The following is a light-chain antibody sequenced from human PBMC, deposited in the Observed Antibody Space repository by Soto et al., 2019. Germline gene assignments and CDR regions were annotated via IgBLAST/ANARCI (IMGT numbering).Light chain of an antibody. V-gene: IGKV1-6*02. J-gene: IGKJ1*01. CDR2: GAS. CDR1: QDISDD. Sequence: AIQMTQSPSSLSASVGDRVTITCRASQDISDDVGWYQQTPGKAPKPLISGASRLQSGVPSRFSGSGSGAAFTLTITSLLPEGSATYCCLQNHNYPRTFGQGTKVEI. CDR3: LQNHNYPRT.